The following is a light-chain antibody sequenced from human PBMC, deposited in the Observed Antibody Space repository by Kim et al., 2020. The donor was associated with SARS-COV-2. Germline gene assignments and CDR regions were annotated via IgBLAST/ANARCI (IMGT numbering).Light chain of an antibody. CDR1: SLRSYY. Sequence: SSELTQDPAVSVALGQTVRITCQGDSLRSYYASWYQQKPGQAPVLVIYGKNNRPSGIPDRFSGSSSGNTASLTITAAQAEDAADYYCNSRDSSGNHVVFG. CDR2: GKN. V-gene: IGLV3-19*01. J-gene: IGLJ2*01. CDR3: NSRDSSGNHVV.